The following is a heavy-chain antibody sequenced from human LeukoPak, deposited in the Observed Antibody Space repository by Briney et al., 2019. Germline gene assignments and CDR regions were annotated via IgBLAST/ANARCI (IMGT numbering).Heavy chain of an antibody. J-gene: IGHJ2*01. D-gene: IGHD3-22*01. CDR1: GFTFSSYE. V-gene: IGHV3-53*01. Sequence: QSGGSLRLSCAASGFTFSSYEMNWVRQAPGKGLEWVSVMYSAGFTYYADSVKGRFTISRDNSKNTLNLQMNSLRAEDTAAYYCANSRRSGYWYFDLWGRGTLVTVSS. CDR2: MYSAGFT. CDR3: ANSRRSGYWYFDL.